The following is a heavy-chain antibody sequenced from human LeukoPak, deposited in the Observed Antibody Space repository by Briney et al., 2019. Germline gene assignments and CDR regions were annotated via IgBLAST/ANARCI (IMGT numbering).Heavy chain of an antibody. V-gene: IGHV5-51*01. Sequence: KNGESLKISYEGSGXSFTSYWIGWVRQMPGKGLEWMGIIYPGDSDTRYSPSFQGQVTISADKSISTAYLQWSSLKASDTAMYYCARRGLSRNWFDPWGQGTLVTVSS. CDR3: ARRGLSRNWFDP. CDR1: GXSFTSYW. CDR2: IYPGDSDT. J-gene: IGHJ5*02.